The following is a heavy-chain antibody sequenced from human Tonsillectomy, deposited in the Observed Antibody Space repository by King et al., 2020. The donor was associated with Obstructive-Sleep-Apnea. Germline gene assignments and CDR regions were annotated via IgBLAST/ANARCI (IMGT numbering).Heavy chain of an antibody. J-gene: IGHJ2*01. CDR1: GYSFTSYW. Sequence: QLVQSGAEVKKPGESLRISCKGSGYSFTSYWITWVRQMPGKGLEWMGRIDPSDSYTNYSPSFQGHVTISADKSISTAYLQWSSLKASDTAMYYCARRGQLGGEDWYFDLWGRGTLVTVSS. CDR2: IDPSDSYT. D-gene: IGHD3-16*01. CDR3: ARRGQLGGEDWYFDL. V-gene: IGHV5-10-1*03.